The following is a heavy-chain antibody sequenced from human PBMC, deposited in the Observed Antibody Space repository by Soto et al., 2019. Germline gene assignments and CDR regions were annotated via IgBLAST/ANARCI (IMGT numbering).Heavy chain of an antibody. D-gene: IGHD6-19*01. J-gene: IGHJ6*03. CDR3: ARAVTYSSGWYSGYYYYYYMDV. V-gene: IGHV3-13*01. CDR2: IGTAGDT. Sequence: LRLSCAASGFTFSSYDMHWVRQATGKGLEWVSAIGTAGDTYYPGSVKGRFTISRENAKNSLYLQMNSLRAGDTAVYYCARAVTYSSGWYSGYYYYYYMDVWGKGTTVTVSS. CDR1: GFTFSSYD.